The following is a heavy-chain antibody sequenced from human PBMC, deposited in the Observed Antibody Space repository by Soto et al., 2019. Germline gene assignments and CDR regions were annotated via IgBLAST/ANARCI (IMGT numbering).Heavy chain of an antibody. CDR1: GGSMGKYY. Sequence: SETLSLTCTVSGGSMGKYYWSWIRQPPGKGLEWIGDLYYTGRTNYNPSLKSRVTISVDKSKNQFSLKLSSVTAADTAVYYCASRDFWSGYSTDVWGQGTTVTVSS. J-gene: IGHJ6*02. CDR2: LYYTGRT. D-gene: IGHD3-3*01. CDR3: ASRDFWSGYSTDV. V-gene: IGHV4-59*12.